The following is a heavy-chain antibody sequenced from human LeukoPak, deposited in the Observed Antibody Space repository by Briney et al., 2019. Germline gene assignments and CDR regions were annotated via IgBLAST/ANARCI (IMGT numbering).Heavy chain of an antibody. J-gene: IGHJ4*02. CDR1: GYTFTGYY. Sequence: GAAVKVSCKASGYTFTGYYMHWVRQPPGQGLEWMGRINPNSGGTNYAQKYQERETMTRDSNNSTAYMGLSRLISDETAVYYCLGGAWNLRWGEETLVTVSS. CDR3: LGGAWNLR. CDR2: INPNSGGT. V-gene: IGHV1-2*06. D-gene: IGHD1-7*01.